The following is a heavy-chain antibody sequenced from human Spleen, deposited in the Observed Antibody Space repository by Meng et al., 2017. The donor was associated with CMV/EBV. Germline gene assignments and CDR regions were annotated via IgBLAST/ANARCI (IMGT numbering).Heavy chain of an antibody. V-gene: IGHV3-23*03. CDR2: IYSDDSST. Sequence: GGSLRLSCAASGFIFSGYAMNWVRQAPGKGLEWVAVIYSDDSSTYYAESVKGRFTISREDSKSTLYLQITSLRTEDTAVYYCARERRLPPLPGYNYGDTLHIGIYWMDFWGQGTKVTVSS. CDR3: ARERRLPPLPGYNYGDTLHIGIYWMDF. D-gene: IGHD4-17*01. J-gene: IGHJ6*02. CDR1: GFIFSGYA.